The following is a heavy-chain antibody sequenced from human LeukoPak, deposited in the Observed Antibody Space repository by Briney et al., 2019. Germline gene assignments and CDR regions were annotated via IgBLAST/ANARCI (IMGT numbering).Heavy chain of an antibody. CDR3: AKYPSSSGYYYGIDH. CDR1: GFTFSSYG. V-gene: IGHV3-23*01. D-gene: IGHD3-22*01. CDR2: IGRSGCGP. J-gene: IGHJ4*02. Sequence: GGSLRLSCAASGFTFSSYGMTWVRQAPGPGLEWVSGIGRSGCGPYYADSVKGRFNISRDNSKNTLSLQINSLRAEDTAVYYWAKYPSSSGYYYGIDHWGQGTHVTVSS.